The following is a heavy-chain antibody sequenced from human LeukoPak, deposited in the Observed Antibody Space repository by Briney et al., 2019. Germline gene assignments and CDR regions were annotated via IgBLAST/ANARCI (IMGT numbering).Heavy chain of an antibody. Sequence: GGSLRLSCAASGFTFSDHYMSWIRQAPGKGLEWLSYISAGSSFTKYADSVKGRFTISRDNSKNSLYLQMNSLTAEDTAVYYCARLGSGSNYWGQGTLVTVSS. D-gene: IGHD3-10*01. CDR2: ISAGSSFT. CDR1: GFTFSDHY. V-gene: IGHV3-11*06. CDR3: ARLGSGSNY. J-gene: IGHJ4*02.